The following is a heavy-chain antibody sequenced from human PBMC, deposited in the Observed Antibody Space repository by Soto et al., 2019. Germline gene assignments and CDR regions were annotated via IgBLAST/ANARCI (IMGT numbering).Heavy chain of an antibody. V-gene: IGHV3-11*01. CDR2: ISGGGTTM. Sequence: GGSLRLSSAASGFRFSDHYMTWIRQAPGKGLEWVSKISGGGTTMYYADSVKGRFTVSRDNAKNSLYLQMNSLRAEDTAVYYCAGDPYYYGSAFWGQGALVTVSS. J-gene: IGHJ4*02. CDR3: AGDPYYYGSAF. D-gene: IGHD3-10*01. CDR1: GFRFSDHY.